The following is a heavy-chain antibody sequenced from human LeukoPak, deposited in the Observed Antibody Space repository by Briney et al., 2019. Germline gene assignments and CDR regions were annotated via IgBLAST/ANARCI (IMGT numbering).Heavy chain of an antibody. J-gene: IGHJ4*02. CDR1: GFTFSSYS. V-gene: IGHV3-21*01. CDR3: SRSPGILGTNYFDY. D-gene: IGHD1-26*01. Sequence: KPGGSLRLSCAASGFTFSSYSMNWVRQAPGKGLEWVSSISSSSSYIYYADSVKGRFTVSRDNSKSTLYLQMNSLTPDDTSVYYCSRSPGILGTNYFDYWGQGTLVTVSS. CDR2: ISSSSSYI.